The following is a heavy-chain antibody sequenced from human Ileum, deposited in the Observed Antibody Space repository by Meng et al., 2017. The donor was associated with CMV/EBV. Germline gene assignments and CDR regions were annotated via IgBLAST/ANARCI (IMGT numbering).Heavy chain of an antibody. CDR2: MYYSGST. Sequence: CTVSGVSISSAGYYWSWIRHHPGKGLEWIGYMYYSGSTYYNPSLKSRVTISLDTSKNEFSLKLSSVIAADTAVYYCARRVPGLHYFDYWGQGSLVTVSS. CDR3: ARRVPGLHYFDY. V-gene: IGHV4-31*03. J-gene: IGHJ4*02. CDR1: GVSISSAGYY.